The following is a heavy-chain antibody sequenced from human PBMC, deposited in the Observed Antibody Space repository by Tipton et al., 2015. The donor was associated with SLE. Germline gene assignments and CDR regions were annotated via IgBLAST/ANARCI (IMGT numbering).Heavy chain of an antibody. V-gene: IGHV4-39*07. J-gene: IGHJ4*02. CDR2: IYNSRDT. CDR3: AGDSRSLDY. Sequence: TLSLTCTVSDYSISSTSFFWEWIRQPPGKGLEWIGTIYNSRDTFHNPSLESRVTISIDTSKNQFSLRLSSVTAADTAVYYCAGDSRSLDYWGQGTLVTVSS. CDR1: DYSISSTSFF.